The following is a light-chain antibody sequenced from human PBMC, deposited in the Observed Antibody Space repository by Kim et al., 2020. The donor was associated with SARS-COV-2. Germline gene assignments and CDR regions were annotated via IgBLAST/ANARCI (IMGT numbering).Light chain of an antibody. Sequence: LSPGGGATPSCRASQSITGSYLAWYQQKPGQAPRLLIYSASSRATGIPDRFSGSGSGTDFTLTISRLEPEDFAVYFCQQYGSSPRNFGQGTKLEI. CDR3: QQYGSSPRN. CDR2: SAS. J-gene: IGKJ2*01. V-gene: IGKV3-20*01. CDR1: QSITGSY.